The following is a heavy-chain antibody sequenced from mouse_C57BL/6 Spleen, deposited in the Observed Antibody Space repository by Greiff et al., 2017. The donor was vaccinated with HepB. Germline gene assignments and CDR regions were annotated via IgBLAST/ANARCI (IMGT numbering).Heavy chain of an antibody. V-gene: IGHV1-55*01. CDR3: AREHYDYDEGYFDV. D-gene: IGHD2-4*01. Sequence: QVQLQQPGAELVKPGASVKMSCKASGYTFTSYWITWVKQRPAQGLEWIGDIYPGSGSTNYNEKFKSKATLTVDTSSSTAYMQLSSLTSEDSAVYYCAREHYDYDEGYFDVWGTGTTLTVSS. CDR2: IYPGSGST. J-gene: IGHJ1*03. CDR1: GYTFTSYW.